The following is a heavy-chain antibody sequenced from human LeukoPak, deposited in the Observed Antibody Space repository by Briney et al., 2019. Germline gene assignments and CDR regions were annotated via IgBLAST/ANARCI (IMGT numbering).Heavy chain of an antibody. CDR3: ARSQGLYGAADY. J-gene: IGHJ4*02. CDR1: GYTFSDYW. Sequence: GESLKISCRASGYTFSDYWIGWVRQMPGQGLEWMGIVYPGDSDTRYSPSFQGHVTISADKSINTAYLQWSGLQASDNAIYFCARSQGLYGAADYWGQGTLV. D-gene: IGHD2-2*02. CDR2: VYPGDSDT. V-gene: IGHV5-51*01.